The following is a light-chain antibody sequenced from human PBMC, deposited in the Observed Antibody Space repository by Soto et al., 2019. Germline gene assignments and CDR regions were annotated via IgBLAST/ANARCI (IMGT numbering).Light chain of an antibody. V-gene: IGLV1-36*01. CDR3: ATWDDSLNGQV. J-gene: IGLJ2*01. CDR2: YDD. Sequence: QSVLTQPPSVCGAPRHRVTISCYGSRSNIGNNAVNWYQQFPGRAPKLLIYYDDLLPSGVSDRFSGSKSGTSASLAISGLHSEDEAEYYCATWDDSLNGQVFGGGTKVTVL. CDR1: RSNIGNNA.